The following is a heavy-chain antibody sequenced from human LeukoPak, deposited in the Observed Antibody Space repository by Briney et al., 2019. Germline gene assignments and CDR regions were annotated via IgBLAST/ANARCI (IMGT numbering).Heavy chain of an antibody. CDR2: IYYSGST. CDR1: GGSISSSSYY. CDR3: ARHSSGQGYFDY. V-gene: IGHV4-39*01. D-gene: IGHD6-19*01. J-gene: IGHJ4*02. Sequence: SETLSLTCTVSGGSISSSSYYWGWIRQPPGKGLEWIGSIYYSGSTYYNPSLKSRVTISVDTSKNQFSLKLSSVTAADTAVYCCARHSSGQGYFDYWGQGTLVTVSS.